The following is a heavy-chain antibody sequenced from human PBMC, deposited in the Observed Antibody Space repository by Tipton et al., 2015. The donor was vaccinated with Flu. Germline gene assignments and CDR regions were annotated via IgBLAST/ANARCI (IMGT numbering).Heavy chain of an antibody. CDR1: GDSISSRYY. D-gene: IGHD4-11*01. J-gene: IGHJ5*02. Sequence: LRLSCAVSGDSISSRYYWGWIRQPPGRGLEWIGNIHHSGNTYYNPSLKSRVTISVDTSKNQFSLKLRSVTAADTAVYFCARRTFSNYVSEPKNWFDVWGQGTLVTVSS. CDR2: IHHSGNT. CDR3: ARRTFSNYVSEPKNWFDV. V-gene: IGHV4-38-2*01.